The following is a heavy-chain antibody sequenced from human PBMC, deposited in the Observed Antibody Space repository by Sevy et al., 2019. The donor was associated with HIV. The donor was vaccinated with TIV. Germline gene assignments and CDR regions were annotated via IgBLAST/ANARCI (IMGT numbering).Heavy chain of an antibody. D-gene: IGHD5-12*01. V-gene: IGHV4-34*01. CDR3: ARGKSMVATLGNYFDY. J-gene: IGHJ4*02. CDR1: GGSFSGYY. Sequence: SETLSLTCAVYGGSFSGYYWSWIRQLPGKGLEWIGEINHSGSTNYNPSLKSRVTISVDTSKNQFSLRLSSMTAAETAVYYCARGKSMVATLGNYFDYWGQGTLVTVSS. CDR2: INHSGST.